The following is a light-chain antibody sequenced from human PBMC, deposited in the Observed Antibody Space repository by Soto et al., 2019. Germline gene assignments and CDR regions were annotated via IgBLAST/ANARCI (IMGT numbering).Light chain of an antibody. CDR1: QGVSST. V-gene: IGKV3-15*01. J-gene: IGKJ1*01. Sequence: EIVMTQSPATLSVSPGERATLSCRASQGVSSTLAWYQQKPGQAPRLLIHGASTRATGIPDRFSGSGSGTEFTLTISSLQSEDFVVYYCQQYNDWPPWTLGQGTKVDIK. CDR3: QQYNDWPPWT. CDR2: GAS.